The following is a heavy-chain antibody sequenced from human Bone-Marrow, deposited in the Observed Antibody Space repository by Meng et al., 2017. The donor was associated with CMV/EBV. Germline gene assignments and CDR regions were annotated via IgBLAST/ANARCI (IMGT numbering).Heavy chain of an antibody. Sequence: VQLQEPGPGLVKPSETLSLTCTFSGDSIASYYWSWIRQPAGKGLEWIGRISASGNTRYNPSLKSRVTMSVDTSKNQFSLKLSSVTAADTAVYYCARDFGGSWYPNWFDPWGQGTLVTVSS. CDR3: ARDFGGSWYPNWFDP. CDR1: GDSIASYY. J-gene: IGHJ5*02. D-gene: IGHD6-13*01. CDR2: ISASGNT. V-gene: IGHV4-4*07.